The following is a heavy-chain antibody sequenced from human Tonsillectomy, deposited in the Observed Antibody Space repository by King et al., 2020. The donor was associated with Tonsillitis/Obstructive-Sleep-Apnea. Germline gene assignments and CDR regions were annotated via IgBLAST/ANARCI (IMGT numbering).Heavy chain of an antibody. CDR1: GFTFSSYA. D-gene: IGHD6-19*01. V-gene: IGHV3-30*01. J-gene: IGHJ4*02. CDR3: ARATFKYSSGWYSYY. CDR2: ISYDGSNK. Sequence: QLVESGGGVVQPGRSLRLSCAASGFTFSSYAMHWVRQAPGKGLEWGGVISYDGSNKYYADSVKGRFTISRDTSKNPLYLQMNSLRAEDTAVYYWARATFKYSSGWYSYYWGQGTLVTVSS.